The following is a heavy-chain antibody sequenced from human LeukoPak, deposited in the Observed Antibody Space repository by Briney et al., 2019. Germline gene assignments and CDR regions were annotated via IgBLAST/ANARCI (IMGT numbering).Heavy chain of an antibody. Sequence: GGSLRLSCAASGFTLDDYAMHWVRQAPGKGLEWVSGISWNSGSIGYADSVKGGFTISRDNAKNSLYLQMNSLRAEDTALYYCAKDIYHYYDSSGTDSPVFDYWGQGTLVTVSS. CDR2: ISWNSGSI. V-gene: IGHV3-9*01. CDR1: GFTLDDYA. D-gene: IGHD3-22*01. J-gene: IGHJ4*02. CDR3: AKDIYHYYDSSGTDSPVFDY.